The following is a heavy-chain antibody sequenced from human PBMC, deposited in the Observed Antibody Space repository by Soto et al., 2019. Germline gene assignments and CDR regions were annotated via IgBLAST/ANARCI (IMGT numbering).Heavy chain of an antibody. J-gene: IGHJ4*02. CDR1: GFNFSRYR. CDR3: LCIKTGYSSSWLTFDY. CDR2: ISYDGSNK. V-gene: IGHV3-30*03. D-gene: IGHD6-13*01. Sequence: VVPLRLSYAASGFNFSRYRMHRDRQAPNKGLEWVAVISYDGSNKYYADSVKGRFTISRDNSKNTLYLQMNSLRAEDTAVYYCLCIKTGYSSSWLTFDYWGQGTLVTVSS.